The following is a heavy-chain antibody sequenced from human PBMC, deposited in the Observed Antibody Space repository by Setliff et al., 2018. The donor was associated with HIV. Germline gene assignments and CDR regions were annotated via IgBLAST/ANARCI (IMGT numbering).Heavy chain of an antibody. CDR1: GGAFSSCA. D-gene: IGHD3-16*01. Sequence: ASVKVSCKASGGAFSSCALSWVRQAPGQGLEWMGGIIPIFGTANYAQKFQGRVSLTIDTSASTAYMELRSLRSDDTAVYYCARDDGGYNYAEAFDVWGQGTMVTVSS. V-gene: IGHV1-69*05. CDR2: IIPIFGTA. CDR3: ARDDGGYNYAEAFDV. J-gene: IGHJ3*01.